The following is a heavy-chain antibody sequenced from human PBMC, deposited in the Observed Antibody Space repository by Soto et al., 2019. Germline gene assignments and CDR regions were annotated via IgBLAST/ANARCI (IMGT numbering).Heavy chain of an antibody. V-gene: IGHV4-59*01. CDR1: VVSIRDYF. CDR3: ARVGGDDFGAYGGFDY. CDR2: IYYSGRT. J-gene: IGHJ4*02. D-gene: IGHD4-17*01. Sequence: PSETVSLTCTFSVVSIRDYFWTCIRHPPGKGLEWIGYIYYSGRTNYNPSLKSRVSISVDTSKNHFSPQLRSVTAADTAVYYCARVGGDDFGAYGGFDYWGQGTLVIVSS.